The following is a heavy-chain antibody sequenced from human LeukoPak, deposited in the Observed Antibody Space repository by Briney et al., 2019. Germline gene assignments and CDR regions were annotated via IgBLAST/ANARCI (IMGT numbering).Heavy chain of an antibody. V-gene: IGHV3-21*01. CDR2: ISSYSSYI. D-gene: IGHD4-17*01. CDR1: EFTYSSYD. CDR3: ARDRSNGDYAFDY. Sequence: PGGSLRLSCAASEFTYSSYDMIWVRQAPGKGLEWVSSISSYSSYIYYADSVKGRFTISRDNAKNSLYLQMNSLRAEDTAVYYCARDRSNGDYAFDYWGQGALVTVSS. J-gene: IGHJ4*02.